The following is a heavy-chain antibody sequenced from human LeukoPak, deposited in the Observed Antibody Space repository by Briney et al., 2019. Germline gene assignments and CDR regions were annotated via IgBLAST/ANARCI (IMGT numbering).Heavy chain of an antibody. CDR1: GRSISTTNLY. CDR3: ASLPRYDFWA. CDR2: ISYSGAT. J-gene: IGHJ5*02. D-gene: IGHD3-3*01. V-gene: IGHV4-39*01. Sequence: SETLSLTCTVSGRSISTTNLYWGWIRQPPGKGLEWIGSISYSGATYYNPSLKSRLTVSADTSKKEVSLRLNSVTAADTAVYYCASLPRYDFWAWGQGNLVIVSS.